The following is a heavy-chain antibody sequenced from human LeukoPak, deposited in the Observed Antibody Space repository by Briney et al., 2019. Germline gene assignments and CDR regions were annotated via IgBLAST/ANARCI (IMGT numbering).Heavy chain of an antibody. D-gene: IGHD3-10*01. V-gene: IGHV4-34*01. CDR3: ARLVRGEVTSDY. CDR2: INHSGST. J-gene: IGHJ4*02. CDR1: GGSISSYY. Sequence: SETLSLTCTVSGGSISSYYWSWIRQPPGKGLEWIGEINHSGSTNYNPSLKSRVTISVDTSKNQFSLKLSSVTAADTAVYYCARLVRGEVTSDYWGQGTLVTVSS.